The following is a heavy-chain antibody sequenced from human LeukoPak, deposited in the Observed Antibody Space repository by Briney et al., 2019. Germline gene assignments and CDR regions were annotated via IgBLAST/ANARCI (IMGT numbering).Heavy chain of an antibody. V-gene: IGHV3-21*01. CDR3: ARDPPGSSPPLDY. CDR1: GFTFSSYS. J-gene: IGHJ4*02. D-gene: IGHD6-6*01. Sequence: GGSLRLSCAASGFTFSSYSMNWVRQAPGKGLEWVSSISSSSSYIYYADSVKGRFTISRDNAKNSLYLQMNSLRAEGTAVYYCARDPPGSSPPLDYWGQGTLVTVSS. CDR2: ISSSSSYI.